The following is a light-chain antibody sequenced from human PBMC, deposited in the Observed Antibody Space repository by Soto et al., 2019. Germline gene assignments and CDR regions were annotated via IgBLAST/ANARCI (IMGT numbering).Light chain of an antibody. Sequence: DIVLTQAPGTLSCSPGEMASLSCRAGHSVSSGHLSWYQQKPVQAPRLLIYGASSRATGIPDRFSGSGSGTDFTLTISRLEPEDYAVYYCQQYGHSLWTFGQGTKVDIK. J-gene: IGKJ1*01. V-gene: IGKV3-20*01. CDR3: QQYGHSLWT. CDR1: HSVSSGH. CDR2: GAS.